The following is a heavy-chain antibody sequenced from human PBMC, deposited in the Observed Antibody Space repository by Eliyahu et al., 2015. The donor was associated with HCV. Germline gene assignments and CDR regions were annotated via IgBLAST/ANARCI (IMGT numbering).Heavy chain of an antibody. V-gene: IGHV3-23*01. CDR1: GFIFDSYA. CDR3: ARTFDRDYDLNAFDF. D-gene: IGHD3-3*01. Sequence: EVQLLQSGGGLVQPGGSLRLSCVASGFIFDSYAMSWVRQAPGKGLQWVSGLSAGGVTTYYAASVKGRFTISRDNSKSTLYLQMNSLRAEDTAVYYCARTFDRDYDLNAFDFRGQGTLVTVSS. J-gene: IGHJ4*02. CDR2: LSAGGVTT.